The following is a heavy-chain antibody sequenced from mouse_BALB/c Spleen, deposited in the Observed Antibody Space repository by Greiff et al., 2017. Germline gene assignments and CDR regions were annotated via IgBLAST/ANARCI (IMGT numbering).Heavy chain of an antibody. J-gene: IGHJ3*01. V-gene: IGHV5-6*01. D-gene: IGHD1-1*01. CDR2: ISSGGSYT. CDR1: GFTFSSYG. Sequence: EVKLVESGGDLVKPGGSLKLSCAASGFTFSSYGMSWVRQTPDKRLEWVATISSGGSYTYYPDSVKGRFTISRDNAKNTLYLQMSSLKSEDTAMYYCARPPSYYGSSSFAYWGQGTLVTVSA. CDR3: ARPPSYYGSSSFAY.